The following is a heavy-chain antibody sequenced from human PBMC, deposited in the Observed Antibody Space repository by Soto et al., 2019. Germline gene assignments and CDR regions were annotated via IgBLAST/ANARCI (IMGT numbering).Heavy chain of an antibody. Sequence: SQTLSLTCAISGDSVSSNSAAWNWIRQSPSRGLEWLGRTYYRSKWYNDYAVSVKSRITINPDTSKNQFSLQLNSVTPEDTAVYYCARDRGSSGWYPSGDAFDIWGQGTMVTVSS. V-gene: IGHV6-1*01. CDR1: GDSVSSNSAA. J-gene: IGHJ3*02. CDR3: ARDRGSSGWYPSGDAFDI. D-gene: IGHD6-19*01. CDR2: TYYRSKWYN.